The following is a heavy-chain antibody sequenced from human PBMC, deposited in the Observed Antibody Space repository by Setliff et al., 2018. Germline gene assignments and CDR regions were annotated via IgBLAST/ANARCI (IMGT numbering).Heavy chain of an antibody. J-gene: IGHJ4*02. CDR2: VYHSGTA. CDR3: AKGGTYRYFDF. Sequence: TSETLSLTCTVSGGPFSGASIWSWIRQPPGKGLEFIGYVYHSGTAKYDPSLESRAIMSVDASKNEISLKLKSVTAADTAVYYCAKGGTYRYFDFWGQGALVTSPQ. D-gene: IGHD1-1*01. CDR1: GGPFSGAS. V-gene: IGHV4-59*01.